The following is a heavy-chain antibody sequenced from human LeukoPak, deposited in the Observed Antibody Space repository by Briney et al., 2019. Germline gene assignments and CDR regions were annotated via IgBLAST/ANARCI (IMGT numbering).Heavy chain of an antibody. J-gene: IGHJ4*02. Sequence: GGSLRLSCAASGFTFSSYDMHWVRQATGKGLEWVSAIGTAGDTYYPGSVKGRFTISRENAKNSLYLQMNSLRAGDTAVYFCARSGYYYRYLDYWGQGTLVTVSS. CDR2: IGTAGDT. CDR1: GFTFSSYD. D-gene: IGHD3-22*01. CDR3: ARSGYYYRYLDY. V-gene: IGHV3-13*01.